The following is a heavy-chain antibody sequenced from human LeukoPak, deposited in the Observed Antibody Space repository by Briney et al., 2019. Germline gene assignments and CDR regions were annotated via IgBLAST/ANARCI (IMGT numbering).Heavy chain of an antibody. Sequence: GGSLRLSWVASGFVFSNNYMSWVRQAPGKGVKGVSVIYSDGETDYTDSVKGRGIIPRDNSKNTLYLQMNSLRLDDTGVYYCAILPGYWGQGTLVTVSS. V-gene: IGHV3-66*02. CDR1: GFVFSNNY. CDR3: AILPGY. CDR2: IYSDGET. J-gene: IGHJ4*02.